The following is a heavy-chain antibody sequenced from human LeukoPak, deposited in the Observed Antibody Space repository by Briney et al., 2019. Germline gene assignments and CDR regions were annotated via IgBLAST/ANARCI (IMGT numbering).Heavy chain of an antibody. V-gene: IGHV3-7*01. D-gene: IGHD1-26*01. CDR2: IKEDESEK. CDR3: AREGTWSYYYDY. Sequence: GGSLRLSCAASGFTFSNYWMSWVRQAPGNGPEWVANIKEDESEKNYVDSVKGRFTISRDSAKNSLYLQMNSLRAEDTAVYYCAREGTWSYYYDYWGQGTLVTVSS. CDR1: GFTFSNYW. J-gene: IGHJ4*02.